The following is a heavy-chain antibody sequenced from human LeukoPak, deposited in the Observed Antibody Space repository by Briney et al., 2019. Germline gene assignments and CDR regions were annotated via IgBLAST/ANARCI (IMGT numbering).Heavy chain of an antibody. Sequence: PSETLSLTCAVYGGSFSGYYWSWIRQPPGKGLEWIGEINHSGITNYNPSLKSRVTISVDTSKNQFSLKLSSVTAADTAVYYSARGKGGDEPHGFYYYGMDVWGKGATVTVSS. D-gene: IGHD4-17*01. CDR3: ARGKGGDEPHGFYYYGMDV. V-gene: IGHV4-34*01. J-gene: IGHJ6*04. CDR2: INHSGIT. CDR1: GGSFSGYY.